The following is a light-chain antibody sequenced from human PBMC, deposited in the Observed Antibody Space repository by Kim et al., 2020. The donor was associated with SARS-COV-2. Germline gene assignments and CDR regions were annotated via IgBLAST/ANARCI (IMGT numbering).Light chain of an antibody. CDR2: GKN. V-gene: IGLV3-19*01. CDR3: NSRDSSGNHEV. J-gene: IGLJ2*01. Sequence: ALGRTVKITCQGDSLRSYYASWYQQKPEQAPVLVIYGKNNRPSGIPDRFSGSSSGNTASLTITEAQAEDEADYYCNSRDSSGNHEVFGGGTQLTVL. CDR1: SLRSYY.